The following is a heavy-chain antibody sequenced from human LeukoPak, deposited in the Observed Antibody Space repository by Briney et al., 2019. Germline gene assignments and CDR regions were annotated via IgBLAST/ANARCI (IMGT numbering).Heavy chain of an antibody. Sequence: ASVKVSCKASGGTFSSYAISWVRQAPGQGLEWMGVIIPIFGTANYAQKFQGRVTITADESTSTAYMELSSLRSEDTAVYYCARDVGEYCSSTNCYASHYWGQGTLVTVSS. CDR1: GGTFSSYA. D-gene: IGHD2-2*01. V-gene: IGHV1-69*13. CDR3: ARDVGEYCSSTNCYASHY. J-gene: IGHJ4*02. CDR2: IIPIFGTA.